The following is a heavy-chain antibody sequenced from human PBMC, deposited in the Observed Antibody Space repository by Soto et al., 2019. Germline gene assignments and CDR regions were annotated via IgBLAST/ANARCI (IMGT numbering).Heavy chain of an antibody. Sequence: QVQLVQSGAEVKKPGSSVKVSCKASGGTFSSYAISWVRQAPGQGLEWMGGIIPIFGTANYAQKFQGRVTITADEATSTAYMELSSLRSEDTAVYYCAPGSFGGAGGYYYYYGMDVWGQGTTVTVSS. J-gene: IGHJ6*02. CDR2: IIPIFGTA. CDR1: GGTFSSYA. V-gene: IGHV1-69*12. D-gene: IGHD3-16*01. CDR3: APGSFGGAGGYYYYYGMDV.